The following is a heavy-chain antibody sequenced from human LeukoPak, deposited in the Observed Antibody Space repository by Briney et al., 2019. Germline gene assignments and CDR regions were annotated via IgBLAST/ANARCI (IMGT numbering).Heavy chain of an antibody. CDR2: IVVGSGNI. V-gene: IGHV1-58*01. D-gene: IGHD7-27*01. CDR1: GFTFTSSA. J-gene: IGHJ3*02. CDR3: AADPSLGSDAFDI. Sequence: SVKVSCKASGFTFTSSAVQWVRQARGQRLEWIGWIVVGSGNINYAQKFQERVTITRDMSTSTAYMELSSLRSEDTAVYYCAADPSLGSDAFDIWGQGTMVTVSS.